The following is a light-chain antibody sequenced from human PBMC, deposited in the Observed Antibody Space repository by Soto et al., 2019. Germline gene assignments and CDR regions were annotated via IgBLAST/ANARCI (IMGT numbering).Light chain of an antibody. J-gene: IGKJ1*01. CDR3: QQYNGYWT. CDR1: QSISSW. V-gene: IGKV1-5*01. CDR2: DAS. Sequence: DIQMTQPPSTLSASVGDRVTITCRASQSISSWLAWYQQKPGKAPKLLIYDASSLESGVPSRFSGSGSGTEFTLTISSLQPDDFATYYCQQYNGYWTFGQGTKV.